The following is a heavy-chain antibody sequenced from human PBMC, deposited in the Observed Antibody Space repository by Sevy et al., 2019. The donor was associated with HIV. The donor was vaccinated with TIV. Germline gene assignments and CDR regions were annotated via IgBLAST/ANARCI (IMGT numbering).Heavy chain of an antibody. V-gene: IGHV1-24*01. CDR2: FDPEDGET. Sequence: ASVKVSCKVSGYTLTELSMHWVRQAPGKGLEWMGGFDPEDGETIYAQKFQGRVTMTEDTSTDTAYMELSSLRFEDTAVYYCAGLRVRGVIMNLWYFDLWGRGTLVTISS. CDR3: AGLRVRGVIMNLWYFDL. J-gene: IGHJ2*01. D-gene: IGHD3-10*01. CDR1: GYTLTELS.